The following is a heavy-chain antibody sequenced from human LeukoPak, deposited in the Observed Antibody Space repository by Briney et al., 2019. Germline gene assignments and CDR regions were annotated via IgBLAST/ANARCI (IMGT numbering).Heavy chain of an antibody. Sequence: SQTLPLTCAVYGGSFSSYYWSWIRQPPGKGLEWIGEINHSGSTNYNPSLKSRVTISVDTSKNQFSLKLSSVTAADTAVYYCARGDVGATLDFYYFDMDVWGRGTTVTVSS. D-gene: IGHD1-26*01. CDR3: ARGDVGATLDFYYFDMDV. CDR2: INHSGST. J-gene: IGHJ6*02. V-gene: IGHV4-34*01. CDR1: GGSFSSYY.